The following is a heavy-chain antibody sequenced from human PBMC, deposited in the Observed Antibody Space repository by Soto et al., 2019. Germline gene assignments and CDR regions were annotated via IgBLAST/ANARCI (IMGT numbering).Heavy chain of an antibody. CDR3: ARGVDSSGLPFDY. J-gene: IGHJ4*02. CDR1: GGSFSAYY. CDR2: INYSGST. V-gene: IGHV4-34*09. D-gene: IGHD3-22*01. Sequence: SETLSLTCAASGGSFSAYYWSWIRQPPGRGLEWIGEINYSGSTYYNPSLKSRVTISVDTSKNQFSLKLSSVTAADTAVYYCARGVDSSGLPFDYWGQGTLVTVSS.